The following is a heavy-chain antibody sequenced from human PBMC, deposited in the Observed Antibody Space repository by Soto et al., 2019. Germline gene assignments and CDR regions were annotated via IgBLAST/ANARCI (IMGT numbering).Heavy chain of an antibody. CDR3: VLWVRGLINY. CDR2: SRSRADSYAT. J-gene: IGHJ4*02. D-gene: IGHD3-10*01. CDR1: GITFSDHD. Sequence: EVQLVESGGGLVQPGGSLRLSCATSGITFSDHDMDWVRQAPGKGLEWLGRSRSRADSYATGYAASVKGRFTFLRDDSKSSLTLQMKSLKTGDTAGYYCVLWVRGLINYWGQGTLVTVSS. V-gene: IGHV3-72*01.